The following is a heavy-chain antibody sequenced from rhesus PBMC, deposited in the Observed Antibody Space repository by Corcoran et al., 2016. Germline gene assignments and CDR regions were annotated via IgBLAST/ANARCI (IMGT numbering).Heavy chain of an antibody. J-gene: IGHJ4*01. CDR2: IYGSGGGP. CDR3: ARDEGYYKFWTGPGYFDY. D-gene: IGHD3-3*01. V-gene: IGHV4-106*01. CDR1: GGSISDDYY. Sequence: QVQLQESGPGLVKPSETLSLTCAVSGGSISDDYYWSWIRQPPGKGLEWIGYIYGSGGGPNYNPSLKNRVTISIDTAKNQFSLKLSSGTAADTAVYYCARDEGYYKFWTGPGYFDYWGQGVLVTVSS.